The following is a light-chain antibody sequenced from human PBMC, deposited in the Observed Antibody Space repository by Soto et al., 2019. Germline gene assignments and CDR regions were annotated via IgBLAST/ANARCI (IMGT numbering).Light chain of an antibody. CDR3: CSYAGSSTPGV. CDR1: SSDVGSYNL. CDR2: KGS. J-gene: IGLJ1*01. V-gene: IGLV2-23*01. Sequence: QSVLTQPASVSGSPGQSITISCTGTSSDVGSYNLVSWYQQHPGKAPKLMIYKGSKRPSGVSNRFSGSKSGNTASLTISGLQAEDEADYYCCSYAGSSTPGVFGTGTKLTVL.